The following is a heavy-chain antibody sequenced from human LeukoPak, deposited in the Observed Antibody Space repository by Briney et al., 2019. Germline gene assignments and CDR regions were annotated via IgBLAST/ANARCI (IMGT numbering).Heavy chain of an antibody. V-gene: IGHV3-74*01. CDR2: INADGGST. D-gene: IGHD7-27*01. J-gene: IGHJ6*02. CDR3: ARLGSSGV. CDR1: GFTFSSYW. Sequence: GGSLRLSCAASGFTFSSYWMHWVRQAPGKGLLWVSRINADGGSTSYADSVKGRFTISRDNAKNTLYLQMNSLRAEDTAVYYCARLGSSGVWGQGTTVTVSS.